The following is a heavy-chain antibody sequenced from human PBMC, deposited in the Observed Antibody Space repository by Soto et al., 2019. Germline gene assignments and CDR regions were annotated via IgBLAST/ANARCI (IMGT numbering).Heavy chain of an antibody. V-gene: IGHV1-8*01. CDR3: ARGRYAIRGAFIIGELDH. Sequence: QVQLVQSGAEVKMPGASVKVSCKASGYTFTSHDINWVRQATGQGLEWMGWMNPNSVNTGYGQKFQGRVTMTRNTTTSTAYMELSSLKSDDTAVYYCARGRYAIRGAFIIGELDHWGQGSLVIVSS. J-gene: IGHJ5*02. CDR2: MNPNSVNT. D-gene: IGHD3-10*01. CDR1: GYTFTSHD.